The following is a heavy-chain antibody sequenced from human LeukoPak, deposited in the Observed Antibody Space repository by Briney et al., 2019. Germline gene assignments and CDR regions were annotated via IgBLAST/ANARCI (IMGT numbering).Heavy chain of an antibody. D-gene: IGHD2/OR15-2a*01. Sequence: PGGSLRLSCAASGFTFSSYAMHWVRQAPGKGLEWVAVISYDGSNKYYADSVKGRLTISRDNSKNTLYLQMNSLRAEDTAVYYCARGIYSFDYWGQGTLVTVSS. CDR3: ARGIYSFDY. CDR2: ISYDGSNK. J-gene: IGHJ4*02. V-gene: IGHV3-30*04. CDR1: GFTFSSYA.